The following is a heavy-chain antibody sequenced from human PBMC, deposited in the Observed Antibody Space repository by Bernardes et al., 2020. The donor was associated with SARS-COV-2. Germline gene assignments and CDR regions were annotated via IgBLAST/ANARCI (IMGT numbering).Heavy chain of an antibody. CDR1: GGSISGLY. CDR2: IRYSGST. D-gene: IGHD6-13*01. Sequence: SETLSLTCTVSGGSISGLYWSWIRQPPGKGLEWIGYIRYSGSTDYNPSLRSRVTISVDASYNQFTLYLTSVTAESTAVYYCARLHSRLAEEFDPWDQGTLVTVSS. CDR3: ARLHSRLAEEFDP. J-gene: IGHJ5*02. V-gene: IGHV4-59*11.